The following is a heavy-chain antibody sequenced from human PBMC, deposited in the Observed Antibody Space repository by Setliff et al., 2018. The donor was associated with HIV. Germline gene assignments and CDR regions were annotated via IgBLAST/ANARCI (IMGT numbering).Heavy chain of an antibody. CDR3: AGGSFYRSSLRAYSWFDP. V-gene: IGHV4-59*01. CDR2: IYYSGST. Sequence: SETLSLTCTVSGGSISSYYWSWIRQPPGKGLEWIGYIYYSGSTNYNPSLKSRVTISVDTSKNQFSLRVTSVTAADTAMYYCAGGSFYRSSLRAYSWFDPWGQGTLVTVSS. D-gene: IGHD1-26*01. J-gene: IGHJ5*02. CDR1: GGSISSYY.